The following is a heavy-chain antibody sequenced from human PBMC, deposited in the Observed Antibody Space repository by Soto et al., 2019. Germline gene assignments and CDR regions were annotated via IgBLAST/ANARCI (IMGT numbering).Heavy chain of an antibody. D-gene: IGHD3-22*01. V-gene: IGHV1-46*01. CDR1: GYTFTSYY. CDR2: INPSGGST. J-gene: IGHJ4*02. Sequence: ASVKVSCKASGYTFTSYYMHWVRQAPGQGLEWMGIINPSGGSTSYAQKFQGRVTMTRDTSTSTVYMELSSLRSEDTAVYYCARDFKTYYYDSSGYCPFDYWGQGTLVTVSS. CDR3: ARDFKTYYYDSSGYCPFDY.